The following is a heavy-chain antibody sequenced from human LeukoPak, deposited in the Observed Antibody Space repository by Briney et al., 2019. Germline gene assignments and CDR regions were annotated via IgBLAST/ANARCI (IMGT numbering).Heavy chain of an antibody. Sequence: GASVKVSCKESGYTFTSYYMHWVRQAPGQGLEWMGIINPSGSSTSYAQKFQGRVTMTRDTSTSTVYMELSSLRSEDTAVYYCARDPLEVITSQSTNLYGMDVWGQGTTVTVSS. J-gene: IGHJ6*02. V-gene: IGHV1-46*01. D-gene: IGHD3-22*01. CDR3: ARDPLEVITSQSTNLYGMDV. CDR1: GYTFTSYY. CDR2: INPSGSST.